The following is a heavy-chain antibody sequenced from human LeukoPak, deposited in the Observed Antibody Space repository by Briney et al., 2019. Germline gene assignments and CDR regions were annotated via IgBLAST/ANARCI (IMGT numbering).Heavy chain of an antibody. CDR3: ARDYCSSTSCFPGDAFDI. CDR1: GFSLSNFQ. J-gene: IGHJ3*02. Sequence: GGSLRLSCVASGFSLSNFQMYWVRQAPGKGLEWVSIISLDGSTEFYADSVKGRFTISRDNAKNSLYLQMNSLRAEDTAVYYCARDYCSSTSCFPGDAFDIWGQGTMVTVSS. D-gene: IGHD2-2*01. V-gene: IGHV3-30-3*01. CDR2: ISLDGSTE.